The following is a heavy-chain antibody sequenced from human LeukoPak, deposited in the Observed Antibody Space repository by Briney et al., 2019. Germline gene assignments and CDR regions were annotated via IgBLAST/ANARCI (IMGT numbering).Heavy chain of an antibody. D-gene: IGHD3-10*01. CDR3: AKDYSKTSYYGSGTYYRPKWFDP. CDR2: IRYDGSNK. Sequence: GGSLRLSCAASGFTFSSYGMHWVRQAPGKGLEWVAFIRYDGSNKYYADSVKGRFTISRDNSKNTLYLQMNSLRADDTAVYYCAKDYSKTSYYGSGTYYRPKWFDPWGQGTLVTVSS. V-gene: IGHV3-30*02. J-gene: IGHJ5*02. CDR1: GFTFSSYG.